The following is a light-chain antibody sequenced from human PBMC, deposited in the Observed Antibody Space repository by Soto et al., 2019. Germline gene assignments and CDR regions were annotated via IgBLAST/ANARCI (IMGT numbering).Light chain of an antibody. CDR1: QNINTW. CDR2: PAS. CDR3: QQANTFPLT. V-gene: IGKV1-12*01. J-gene: IGKJ4*01. Sequence: DIQMTQTPSSVSASVGDRVTITCRASQNINTWLARYQQKPGKAPKFLIFPASSLQSAVPSRFSGSGSGTDFTLTISNLQPEDFATYYCQQANTFPLTFGGGTKVEIK.